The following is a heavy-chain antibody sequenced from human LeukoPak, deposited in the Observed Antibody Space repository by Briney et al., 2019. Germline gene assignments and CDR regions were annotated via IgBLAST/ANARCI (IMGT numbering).Heavy chain of an antibody. Sequence: GGSLRLSCAASGFSFSDYWMSWVRQAPGKGLEWISYISSSGSVTFYADSVRGRFIISRDNAKSSLYLQMNSLRGDDTAVYYCARVFRGSSPPTRGYWGQGTLVTVSS. D-gene: IGHD1-26*01. CDR1: GFSFSDYW. CDR2: ISSSGSVT. CDR3: ARVFRGSSPPTRGY. V-gene: IGHV3-11*04. J-gene: IGHJ4*02.